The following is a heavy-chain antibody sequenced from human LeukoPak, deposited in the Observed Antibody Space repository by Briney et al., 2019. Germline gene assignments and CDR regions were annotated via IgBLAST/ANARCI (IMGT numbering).Heavy chain of an antibody. D-gene: IGHD6-13*01. V-gene: IGHV3-30*18. CDR2: ISSDGSNK. CDR3: AKDFVEYSSSWYCSDY. Sequence: EGSPRLSCAASGLTFSSYGVHWVRQAPGKGLEWVAVISSDGSNKYYADSVKGRFTISRDNSKNTLYLQMNSLRAEDTAVYYCAKDFVEYSSSWYCSDYWGQGTLVTVSS. J-gene: IGHJ4*02. CDR1: GLTFSSYG.